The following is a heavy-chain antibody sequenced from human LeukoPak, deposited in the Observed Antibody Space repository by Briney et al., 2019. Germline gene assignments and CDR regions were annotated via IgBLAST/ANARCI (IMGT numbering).Heavy chain of an antibody. CDR2: ISYSGST. J-gene: IGHJ3*02. CDR1: GGSISSGGYY. D-gene: IGHD4-17*01. CDR3: ARDSVTHDAFDI. Sequence: SETLSLTCTDSGGSISSGGYYWNWIRQHPGEGLEWIGYISYSGSTYYIPSLKSRVTISVDTSKNVFSLKLSSVTAADTAVYYCARDSVTHDAFDIWGQGTMVTVSS. V-gene: IGHV4-31*03.